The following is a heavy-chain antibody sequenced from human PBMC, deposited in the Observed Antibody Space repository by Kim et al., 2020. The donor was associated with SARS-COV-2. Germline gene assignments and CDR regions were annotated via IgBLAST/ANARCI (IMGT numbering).Heavy chain of an antibody. CDR2: IYYSGST. V-gene: IGHV4-39*01. CDR1: GGSISSSSYY. D-gene: IGHD3-10*01. J-gene: IGHJ5*02. CDR3: ARRMLINYGSGKGWFDP. Sequence: SETLSLTCTVSGGSISSSSYYWGWIRQPPGKGLEWIGSIYYSGSTYYNPSLKSRVTISVDTSKNQFSLKLSSVTAADTAVYYCARRMLINYGSGKGWFDPWGQGTLVTVSS.